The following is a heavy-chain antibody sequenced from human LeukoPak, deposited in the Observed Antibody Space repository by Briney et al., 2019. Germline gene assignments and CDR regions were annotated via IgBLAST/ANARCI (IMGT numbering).Heavy chain of an antibody. D-gene: IGHD2-15*01. CDR3: ARVGLGYCSGGSCYNDY. Sequence: SETLSLTCTVSGGSISSGGYYWRWIRQHPGKGLEWIGYIYYSGSTYYNPSLKSRVTISVDTSKNQFSLKLSSVTAADTAVYYCARVGLGYCSGGSCYNDYWGQGTLVTVSS. CDR1: GGSISSGGYY. CDR2: IYYSGST. V-gene: IGHV4-31*03. J-gene: IGHJ4*02.